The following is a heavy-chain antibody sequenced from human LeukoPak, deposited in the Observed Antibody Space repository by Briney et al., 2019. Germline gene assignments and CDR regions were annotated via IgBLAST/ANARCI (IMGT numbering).Heavy chain of an antibody. J-gene: IGHJ5*02. CDR2: INTDGSTT. CDR3: ARENFDP. Sequence: PGGLLRLTCAASDFTFNNYWKHWVLQQTGKGLLWVSRINTDGSTTNYADSVKGRFTISRDNAKNMVYLQMNSLRGEDTAVYYCARENFDPWGQGTQVTVSS. CDR1: DFTFNNYW. V-gene: IGHV3-74*01.